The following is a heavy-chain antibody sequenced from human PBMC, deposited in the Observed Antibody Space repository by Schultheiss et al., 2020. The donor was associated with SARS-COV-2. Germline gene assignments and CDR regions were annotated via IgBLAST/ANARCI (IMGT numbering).Heavy chain of an antibody. J-gene: IGHJ4*02. CDR3: AILRADYYDSSGYPYDY. D-gene: IGHD3-22*01. CDR2: ISGSGGST. V-gene: IGHV3-23*01. Sequence: GGSLRLSCAASGFTFSRYAMSWVRQAPGKGLEWVSDISGSGGSTYYADSVKGRFTISRDTSKNTLYLEMNRLRAEDTTVYYCAILRADYYDSSGYPYDYWSQGTGVTV. CDR1: GFTFSRYA.